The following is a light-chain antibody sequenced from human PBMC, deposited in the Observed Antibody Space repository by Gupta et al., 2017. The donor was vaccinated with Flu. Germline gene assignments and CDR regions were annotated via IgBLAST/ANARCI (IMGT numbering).Light chain of an antibody. CDR2: GAS. J-gene: IGKJ4*01. CDR3: QQYNNWPLT. V-gene: IGKV3-15*01. CDR1: QSVSSN. Sequence: PATLSVSPGERATLSCRASQSVSSNLAWYQQKRGQAPRLLIYGASTRATGIPARFSGSGSGTEFTLTISSLQSEDFAVYYCQQYNNWPLTFGGGTKVESK.